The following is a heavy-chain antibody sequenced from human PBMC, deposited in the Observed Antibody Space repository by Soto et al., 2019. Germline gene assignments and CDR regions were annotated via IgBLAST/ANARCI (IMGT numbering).Heavy chain of an antibody. V-gene: IGHV3-23*01. CDR3: AKDFTPDSRWDIDY. J-gene: IGHJ4*02. Sequence: EVQLLESGGGLVQPAGSLRLSCAASGFTFSVYTMSWFRQAPGRGLEWVSSIYGNGRSTFYSTSVKGRFTITRDNSGNTVYLQMSSLRVEDTAIYYCAKDFTPDSRWDIDYWGRGSLVAVS. CDR2: IYGNGRST. D-gene: IGHD1-26*01. CDR1: GFTFSVYT.